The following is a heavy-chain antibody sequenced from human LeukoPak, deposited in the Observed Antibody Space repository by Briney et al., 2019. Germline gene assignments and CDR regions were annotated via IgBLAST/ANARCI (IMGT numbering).Heavy chain of an antibody. CDR3: AREGEDPYVDY. J-gene: IGHJ4*02. CDR1: GGPFSGYY. Sequence: PSEPLSLTCAVYGGPFSGYYWIWLRQPRGEGVGWVREINHSGNTNYNPSLKRRPAISVDTPKHQFSLKLSSETAADTAVYHCAREGEDPYVDYWGQGTLVTVSS. CDR2: INHSGNT. V-gene: IGHV4-34*01.